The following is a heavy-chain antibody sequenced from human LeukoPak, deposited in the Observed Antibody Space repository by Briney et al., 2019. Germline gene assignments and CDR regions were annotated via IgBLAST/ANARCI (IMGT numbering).Heavy chain of an antibody. J-gene: IGHJ4*02. D-gene: IGHD3-10*01. Sequence: PGGSLRLSCAASGFTFSSYAMSWVRQAPGKGLEWVSAISGSGGSTYYADSVKGRLTISRDNSKNTLYLQMNSLRAEDTAVYYCAKDVIALLDRRTRHYWGQGTLVTVSS. V-gene: IGHV3-23*01. CDR3: AKDVIALLDRRTRHY. CDR1: GFTFSSYA. CDR2: ISGSGGST.